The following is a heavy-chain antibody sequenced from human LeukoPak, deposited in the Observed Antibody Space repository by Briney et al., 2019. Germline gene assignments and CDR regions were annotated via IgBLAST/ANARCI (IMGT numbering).Heavy chain of an antibody. J-gene: IGHJ5*02. V-gene: IGHV1-69*05. CDR3: ARAVTGAIIVVPAASGWFDP. CDR1: GGTFSSYA. D-gene: IGHD2-2*01. CDR2: IIPIFGTA. Sequence: SVKVSCKASGGTFSSYAISWVRQAPGQGLEWMGVIIPIFGTANYAQKFQGRVTITTDESTSTAYMELSSLRSEDTAVYYCARAVTGAIIVVPAASGWFDPWGQGTLVTVSS.